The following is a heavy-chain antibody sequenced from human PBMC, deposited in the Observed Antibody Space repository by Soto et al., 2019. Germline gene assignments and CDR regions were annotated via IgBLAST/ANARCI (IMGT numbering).Heavy chain of an antibody. CDR1: GGSISSGGYY. J-gene: IGHJ4*02. Sequence: SETLSLTCTVSGGSISSGGYYWSWIRQHPGKGLEWIGYIYYSGSTYYNPSLKSRVTISVDTSKNQFSLKLSSVTAADTAVYYCATYSYGHRQDDYWGQGTLVTVSS. CDR2: IYYSGST. CDR3: ATYSYGHRQDDY. D-gene: IGHD5-18*01. V-gene: IGHV4-31*03.